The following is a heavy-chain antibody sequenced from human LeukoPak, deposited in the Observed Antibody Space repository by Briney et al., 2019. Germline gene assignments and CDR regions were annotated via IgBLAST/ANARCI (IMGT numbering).Heavy chain of an antibody. CDR2: IYYSGST. CDR3: ARRPSVVAATQKYYFDY. CDR1: GGSFSGYY. J-gene: IGHJ4*02. V-gene: IGHV4-39*01. D-gene: IGHD2-15*01. Sequence: PSETLSLTCAVYGGSFSGYYWGWIRQPPGKGLEWIGSIYYSGSTYYNPSLKSRVTISVDTSKNQFSLKLSSVTAADTAVYYCARRPSVVAATQKYYFDYWGQGTLVTVSS.